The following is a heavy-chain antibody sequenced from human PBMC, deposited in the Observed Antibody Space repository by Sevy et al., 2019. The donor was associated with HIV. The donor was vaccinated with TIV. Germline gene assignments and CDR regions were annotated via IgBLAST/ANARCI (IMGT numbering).Heavy chain of an antibody. CDR3: AHETFGRFES. CDR1: GFTFSANW. D-gene: IGHD3-16*01. CDR2: IKAGGSDK. V-gene: IGHV3-7*01. J-gene: IGHJ4*02. Sequence: GGSLRLSCAASGFTFSANWMNWVRQAPGKGLEWVANIKAGGSDKHYGDSLERRFTISRANAKNLLFLQMNSLRVEDTAVYYCAHETFGRFESWGQGTLVTVSS.